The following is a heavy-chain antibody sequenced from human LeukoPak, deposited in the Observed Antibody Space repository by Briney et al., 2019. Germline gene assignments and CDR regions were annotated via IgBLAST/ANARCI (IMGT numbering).Heavy chain of an antibody. D-gene: IGHD3-10*01. J-gene: IGHJ5*02. Sequence: ASVKVSCKASGGTSSSYAISWVRQAPGQGLEWMGGSIPIFGTTNYAQKFQDRVTITADKSTSTAYMELSSLRSEDTAVYYCARIRDTGRFDPWGQGTLVTVSS. CDR3: ARIRDTGRFDP. V-gene: IGHV1-69*06. CDR2: SIPIFGTT. CDR1: GGTSSSYA.